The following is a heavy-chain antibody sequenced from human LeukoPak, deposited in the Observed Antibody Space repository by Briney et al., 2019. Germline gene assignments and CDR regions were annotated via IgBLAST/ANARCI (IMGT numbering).Heavy chain of an antibody. CDR2: INPSGGST. CDR1: GYTFIDYY. V-gene: IGHV1-46*01. D-gene: IGHD6-13*01. CDR3: ARNIIAPRGPVDY. J-gene: IGHJ4*02. Sequence: GASVKVSCRASGYTFIDYYMHWVRQAPGQGLEWMGIINPSGGSTTYAQKFQGRVTMTRDTSTSTAYMELSSLRSEDTAVYYCARNIIAPRGPVDYWGQGTLVTVSS.